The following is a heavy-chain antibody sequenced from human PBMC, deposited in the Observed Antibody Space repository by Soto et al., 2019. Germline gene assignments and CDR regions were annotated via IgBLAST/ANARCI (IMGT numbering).Heavy chain of an antibody. CDR1: GYIFVNYG. CDR3: VMVENDVTPTPQDV. Sequence: QVQLVQSGDEVKKPGASVKVSCKASGYIFVNYGIAWVRQAPGQGLEWMGWISAYTGNTHSATKVQGRLTMTTDTSTSTAYMDLGSLTSDDTAVYYFVMVENDVTPTPQDVWGQGTTVTVSS. D-gene: IGHD3-16*02. V-gene: IGHV1-18*01. J-gene: IGHJ6*02. CDR2: ISAYTGNT.